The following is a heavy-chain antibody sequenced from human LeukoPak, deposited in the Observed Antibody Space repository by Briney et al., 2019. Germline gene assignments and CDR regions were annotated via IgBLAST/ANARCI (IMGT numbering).Heavy chain of an antibody. CDR3: ARLLRYCSGTSCPGCYFDY. Sequence: GGSLRLSCAASGFTFSSYEMNWVRQAPGKGLEWVSYISSSGSTIYYADSVKGRFTISRDNAKNSLYLQMNSLRAEDTAVYYCARLLRYCSGTSCPGCYFDYWGQGTLVTV. V-gene: IGHV3-48*03. D-gene: IGHD2-2*01. CDR1: GFTFSSYE. CDR2: ISSSGSTI. J-gene: IGHJ4*02.